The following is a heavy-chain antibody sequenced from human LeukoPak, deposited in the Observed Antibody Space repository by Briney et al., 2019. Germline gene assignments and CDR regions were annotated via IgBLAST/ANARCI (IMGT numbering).Heavy chain of an antibody. V-gene: IGHV3-30*18. CDR3: ANGGWGS. J-gene: IGHJ4*02. CDR2: ISYDGSNK. D-gene: IGHD2-15*01. Sequence: GGSLRLSCAASGFTFSSYGMHWVRQAPGKGLEWVAVISYDGSNKYYADSVKGRFTISRDNSKNTLYLQMNSLRAEDTAVYYCANGGWGSWGQGTLVTVSS. CDR1: GFTFSSYG.